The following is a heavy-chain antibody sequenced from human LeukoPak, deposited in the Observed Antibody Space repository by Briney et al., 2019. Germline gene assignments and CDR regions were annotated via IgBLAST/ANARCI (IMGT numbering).Heavy chain of an antibody. CDR2: IYHSGST. Sequence: SETLSLTCTVSGYSISSGYYWGWIRQPPGKGLEWIGSIYHSGSTYYNPSLKSRVTISVDTSKNQFSLKLSSVTAADTAVYYCARDRGGYSSGFVWFDPWGQGTLVTVSS. CDR3: ARDRGGYSSGFVWFDP. CDR1: GYSISSGYY. D-gene: IGHD6-19*01. V-gene: IGHV4-38-2*02. J-gene: IGHJ5*02.